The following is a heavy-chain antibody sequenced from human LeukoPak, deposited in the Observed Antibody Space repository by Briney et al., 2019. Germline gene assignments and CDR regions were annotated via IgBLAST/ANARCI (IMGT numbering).Heavy chain of an antibody. Sequence: SEPLSLPCTVSGGSIISYYWSWIRQPQGKGLEWIGYIYYSGSTNYNPSLKSRVTISVDTSKNQFSLKLSSVTAADTAVYYCASLYGDYVGLAYWGQGTLVTVSS. J-gene: IGHJ4*02. CDR1: GGSIISYY. CDR2: IYYSGST. CDR3: ASLYGDYVGLAY. D-gene: IGHD4-17*01. V-gene: IGHV4-59*01.